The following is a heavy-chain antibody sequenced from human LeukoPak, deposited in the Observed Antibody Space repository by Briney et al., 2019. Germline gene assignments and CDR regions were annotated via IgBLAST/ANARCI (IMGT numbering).Heavy chain of an antibody. V-gene: IGHV4-59*08. CDR3: ARHDYGDYSAEYFQH. CDR2: IYNSGST. J-gene: IGHJ1*01. D-gene: IGHD4-17*01. CDR1: GGSISGYY. Sequence: SETLSLTCAVSGGSISGYYWTWIRQPPGKELEWIGYIYNSGSTNYNPSLKSRVTISVDTSKNQFSLKLSSVTATDTAVYYCARHDYGDYSAEYFQHWGQGTLVTVSS.